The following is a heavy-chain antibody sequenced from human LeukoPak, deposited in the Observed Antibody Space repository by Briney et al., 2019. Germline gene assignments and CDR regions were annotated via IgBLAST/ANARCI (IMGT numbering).Heavy chain of an antibody. V-gene: IGHV1-2*02. CDR1: GYTFTGYY. CDR2: INPNSGGT. CDR3: ARAYYDSSGYYYLPDAFDI. J-gene: IGHJ3*02. D-gene: IGHD3-22*01. Sequence: GASVKVSCKASGYTFTGYYMHWVRQAPGQGLEWMGWINPNSGGTNYAQKFQGRVTMTRDTSVSTAYMELSRLRSDDTAVYYCARAYYDSSGYYYLPDAFDIWGQGTMVTVSS.